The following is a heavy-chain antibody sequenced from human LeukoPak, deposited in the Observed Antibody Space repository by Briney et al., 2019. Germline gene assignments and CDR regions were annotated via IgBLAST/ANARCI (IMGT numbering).Heavy chain of an antibody. Sequence: GGSLRLSCAASGFTFSSYGMHWVRQAPGKGLEWVAVIWYDGSNKYYADTVKGRFTISRDNSKNTLYLQMNSLRAEDTAVYYCASLAELRYFDWSAFDIWGQGTMVTVSS. J-gene: IGHJ3*02. CDR3: ASLAELRYFDWSAFDI. CDR2: IWYDGSNK. D-gene: IGHD3-9*01. CDR1: GFTFSSYG. V-gene: IGHV3-30*19.